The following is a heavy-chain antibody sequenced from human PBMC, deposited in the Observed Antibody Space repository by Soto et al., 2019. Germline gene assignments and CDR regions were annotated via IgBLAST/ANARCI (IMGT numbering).Heavy chain of an antibody. CDR1: GFSFDFYA. D-gene: IGHD5-18*01. V-gene: IGHV3-9*01. CDR2: ISWNSGST. CDR3: ARGWTGYSYGYHGSDY. Sequence: ESGGGLVQPGRSLRLSCAASGFSFDFYAMHWVRHAPGKGLEWVSGISWNSGSTYYADSVKGRFTISRDNSKNTLYLQMNSLRAEDTAVYYCARGWTGYSYGYHGSDYWGQGTLVTVSS. J-gene: IGHJ4*02.